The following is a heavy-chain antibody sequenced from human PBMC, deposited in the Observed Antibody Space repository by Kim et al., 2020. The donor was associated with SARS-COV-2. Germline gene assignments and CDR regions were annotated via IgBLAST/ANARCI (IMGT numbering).Heavy chain of an antibody. D-gene: IGHD2-2*01. CDR1: GGTFSSYA. CDR3: ALPAATSFDY. V-gene: IGHV1-69*04. J-gene: IGHJ4*02. Sequence: SVKVSCKASGGTFSSYAISWVRQAPGQGLEWMGRTIPILGIANYAQKFQGRVTITADKSTSTAYMELSSLRSEDTAVYYCALPAATSFDYWGQGTLGTV. CDR2: TIPILGIA.